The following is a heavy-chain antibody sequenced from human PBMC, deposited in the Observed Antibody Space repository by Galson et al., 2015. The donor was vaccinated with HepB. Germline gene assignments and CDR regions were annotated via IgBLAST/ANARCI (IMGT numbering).Heavy chain of an antibody. Sequence: TLSLTCTVSGGSISSGDYYWSWIRQPPGKGLEWIGYIYYSGSTYYNPSLKSRVTISVDTSKNQFSLKLSSVTAADTAVYYCAREEGTGTTDADAFDIWGQGTMVTVSS. D-gene: IGHD1-7*01. CDR1: GGSISSGDYY. CDR2: IYYSGST. V-gene: IGHV4-30-4*01. J-gene: IGHJ3*02. CDR3: AREEGTGTTDADAFDI.